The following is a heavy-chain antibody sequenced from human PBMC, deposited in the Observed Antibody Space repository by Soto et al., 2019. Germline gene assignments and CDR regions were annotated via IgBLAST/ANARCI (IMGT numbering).Heavy chain of an antibody. D-gene: IGHD3-22*01. CDR2: ISGRGSSA. J-gene: IGHJ4*02. CDR3: AKARYNYDCTFDD. V-gene: IGHV3-23*01. CDR1: GFTFSNYA. Sequence: EVQLLESGGGLGQPGGFLRLSCAASGFTFSNYAMSWVRQAPGKGLEWVSGISGRGSSAYYAVSVRGRFTISRDNSENTMYLQMNSLRADDAAVYYCAKARYNYDCTFDDWGQGTLVTVSS.